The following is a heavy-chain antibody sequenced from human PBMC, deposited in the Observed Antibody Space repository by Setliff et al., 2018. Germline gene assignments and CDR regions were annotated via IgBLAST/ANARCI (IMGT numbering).Heavy chain of an antibody. V-gene: IGHV4-4*07. J-gene: IGHJ3*02. Sequence: PSETLSLTCTVSGGSISNYYWSWIRQLAGKGLEWIGRIYTSGCTNYNPSLKSRVTMSVDTSKNQFSLKLSSVTAADTAVYYCARKGISALSGAFDMWGQGTMVTVSS. CDR3: ARKGISALSGAFDM. CDR1: GGSISNYY. CDR2: IYTSGCT. D-gene: IGHD1-26*01.